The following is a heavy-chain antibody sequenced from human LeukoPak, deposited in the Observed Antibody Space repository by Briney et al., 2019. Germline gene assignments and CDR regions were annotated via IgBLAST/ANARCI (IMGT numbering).Heavy chain of an antibody. CDR3: ARASWRQQLVLGY. D-gene: IGHD6-13*01. CDR2: INHSGST. V-gene: IGHV4-34*01. Sequence: SETLSLTCAVYGGSFSGYYWSWIRQPPGKGLEWIGEINHSGSTNYNPSLKSRVTISVDTSKNQFSLKLSSVTAADTAVYYCARASWRQQLVLGYWGQGTLVTVSS. J-gene: IGHJ4*02. CDR1: GGSFSGYY.